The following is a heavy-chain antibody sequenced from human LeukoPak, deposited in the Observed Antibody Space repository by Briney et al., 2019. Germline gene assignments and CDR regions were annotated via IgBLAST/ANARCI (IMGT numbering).Heavy chain of an antibody. CDR2: ISSSGSTI. J-gene: IGHJ6*03. V-gene: IGHV3-48*03. Sequence: GGSLRLSCAASGFTFSSYEMNWVRQAPGKGLEWVSYISSSGSTIYYADSVKGRFTISRDNAKNSLYLQMNSLRAEDTAVYYCARDDYSNSFYYYYYMDVWGKGTTVTVSS. CDR1: GFTFSSYE. D-gene: IGHD4-11*01. CDR3: ARDDYSNSFYYYYYMDV.